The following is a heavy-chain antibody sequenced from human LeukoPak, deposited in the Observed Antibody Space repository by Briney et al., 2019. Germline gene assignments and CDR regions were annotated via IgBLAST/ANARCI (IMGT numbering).Heavy chain of an antibody. D-gene: IGHD3-9*01. CDR1: GFTFSSYA. V-gene: IGHV3-23*01. CDR2: ISGSGGST. Sequence: GGSLRLSCAASGFTFSSYAMSWVRQAPGKGLEWVSAISGSGGSTYYADSVKGRFTISRDNSKNTLYLQMNSLRAEDTAVYYCAKDPTLRYFDWPPLDAFDIWGQGTMVTVSS. J-gene: IGHJ3*02. CDR3: AKDPTLRYFDWPPLDAFDI.